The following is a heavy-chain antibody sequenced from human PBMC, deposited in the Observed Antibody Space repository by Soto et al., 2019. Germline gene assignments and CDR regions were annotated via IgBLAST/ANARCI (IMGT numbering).Heavy chain of an antibody. J-gene: IGHJ5*02. V-gene: IGHV4-39*01. CDR2: IYYSGST. CDR3: ARHRITIFGVVIIRNNWFDP. Sequence: ETLSLTCTVSGGSISSSSYYWGWIRQPPGKGLEWIGSIYYSGSTYYNPSLKSRVTISVDTSKNQFSLKLSSVTAADTAVYYCARHRITIFGVVIIRNNWFDPWGQGTLVTVSS. D-gene: IGHD3-3*01. CDR1: GGSISSSSYY.